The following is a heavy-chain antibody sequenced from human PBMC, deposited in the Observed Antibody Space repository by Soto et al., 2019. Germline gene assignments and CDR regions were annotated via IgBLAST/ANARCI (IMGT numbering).Heavy chain of an antibody. CDR1: GFTFTRYS. CDR2: ISSTTNYT. V-gene: IGHV3-21*01. CDR3: ARESEDLTSNFDY. J-gene: IGHJ4*02. Sequence: PGGSLRLSCAAYGFTFTRYSMNWVRQAPGKGLEWVSSISSTTNYTYYADSMKGRFTVSRDNAKNSVYLDMNSLSAEDTAVYYCARESEDLTSNFDYWGQGTLVTVSS.